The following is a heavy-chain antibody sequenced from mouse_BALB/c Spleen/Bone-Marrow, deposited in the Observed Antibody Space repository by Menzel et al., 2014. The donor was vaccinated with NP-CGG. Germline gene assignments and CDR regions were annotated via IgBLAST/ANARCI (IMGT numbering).Heavy chain of an antibody. V-gene: IGHV1-87*01. CDR2: IYPGDGDT. J-gene: IGHJ2*01. CDR3: ARWLLPFDY. Sequence: QVQLQQSGAELARPGASVKLSCKASGYTFXSYWMQWVKQRPGQGLEWIGAIYPGDGDTRYTQKFKGKATLTADKSSGTAYMQLSSLASEDSAVYYCARWLLPFDYWGQGTTLTVSS. CDR1: GYTFXSYW. D-gene: IGHD2-3*01.